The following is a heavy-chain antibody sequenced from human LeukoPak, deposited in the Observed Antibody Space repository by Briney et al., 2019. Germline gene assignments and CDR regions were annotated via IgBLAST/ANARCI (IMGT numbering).Heavy chain of an antibody. J-gene: IGHJ3*02. CDR1: GYTFTSYG. CDR3: ARSVDYYDSRGAFDI. Sequence: ASVKVSCKASGYTFTSYGISWVRQAPGQGLEWMGWISAYNGNTNYAQRLQGRVTMTTDTSTSTAYMELSSLRSEDTAVYYCARSVDYYDSRGAFDIWGQGTMVTVSS. CDR2: ISAYNGNT. V-gene: IGHV1-18*01. D-gene: IGHD3-22*01.